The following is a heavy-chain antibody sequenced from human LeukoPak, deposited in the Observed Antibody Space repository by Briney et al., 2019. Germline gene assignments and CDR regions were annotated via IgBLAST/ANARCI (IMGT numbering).Heavy chain of an antibody. CDR1: GGSISSSSYW. V-gene: IGHV4-39*07. D-gene: IGHD3-22*01. Sequence: SETLSLTCTVSGGSISSSSYWWGWIRQPPGTGLEWIGNIYYSGSTYYNPSLKSRVTISVDTSKNQFSLKLSSVTAADTAVYYCARGGDSSGYYHPKPKLRGYYFDYWGQGTLVTVSS. CDR3: ARGGDSSGYYHPKPKLRGYYFDY. J-gene: IGHJ4*02. CDR2: IYYSGST.